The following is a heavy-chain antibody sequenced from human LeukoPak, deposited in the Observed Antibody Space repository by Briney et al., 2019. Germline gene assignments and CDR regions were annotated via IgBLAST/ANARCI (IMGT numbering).Heavy chain of an antibody. V-gene: IGHV3-73*01. CDR2: IRSKANSYAT. J-gene: IGHJ4*02. CDR3: TRERYGDFDY. D-gene: IGHD4-17*01. Sequence: GGSLRLSCAASGFTFSGSAMHWARQASGKGLEWVGRIRSKANSYATAYAASVKGRFTISRDDSKNTAYLQMNSLKTEDTAVYYCTRERYGDFDYWGQGTLVTVSS. CDR1: GFTFSGSA.